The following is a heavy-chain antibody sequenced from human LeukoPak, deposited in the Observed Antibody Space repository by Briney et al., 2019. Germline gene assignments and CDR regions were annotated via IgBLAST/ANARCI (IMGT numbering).Heavy chain of an antibody. J-gene: IGHJ4*02. D-gene: IGHD3-22*01. Sequence: PGGSLRLSCAASGFSFSSYGMHWARQAPGKGLEWVAVILYDGSNKYYADSVKGRFTFFSDNSNNTLYLQMTIPTVEATAVDYCAKDWGIVTTTDRIGRLDYWGQGTLVTVSS. CDR3: AKDWGIVTTTDRIGRLDY. CDR1: GFSFSSYG. V-gene: IGHV3-30*18. CDR2: ILYDGSNK.